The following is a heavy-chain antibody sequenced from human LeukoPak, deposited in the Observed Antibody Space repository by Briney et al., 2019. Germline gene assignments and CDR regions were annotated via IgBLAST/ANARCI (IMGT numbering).Heavy chain of an antibody. Sequence: SETLSLPCSVSVGSLRCFGLGWSRIPPPQGTGLDWVGYIFHSGRTKYSPSLKCRVTISVDRPKNQFSPKLSSVTASDTAVYSFARGPVADTSGDFDDWGQGGRGTVSS. J-gene: IGHJ4*02. CDR1: VGSLRCFGLG. V-gene: IGHV4-30-2*01. CDR3: ARGPVADTSGDFDD. CDR2: IFHSGRT. D-gene: IGHD2-21*01.